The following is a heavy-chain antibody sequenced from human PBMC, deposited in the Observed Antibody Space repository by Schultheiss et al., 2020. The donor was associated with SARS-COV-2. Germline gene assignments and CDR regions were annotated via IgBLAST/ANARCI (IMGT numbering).Heavy chain of an antibody. V-gene: IGHV3-23*01. D-gene: IGHD2-2*01. CDR2: ISGSGGST. J-gene: IGHJ6*02. CDR3: AKGTQYEADYYYGMDV. Sequence: GGSLRLSCAASGFTFSSYAMSWVRQAPGKGLEWVSAISGSGGSTYYADSVKGRFTISRDNSKNTVYLQMNSLRAEDTAVYYCAKGTQYEADYYYGMDVWGQGTTVTVSS. CDR1: GFTFSSYA.